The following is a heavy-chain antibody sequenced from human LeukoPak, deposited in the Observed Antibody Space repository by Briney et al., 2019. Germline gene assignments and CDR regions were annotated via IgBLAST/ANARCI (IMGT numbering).Heavy chain of an antibody. J-gene: IGHJ4*02. CDR1: GGSISSSSYY. CDR3: ATLLLYYYDRVDQSRDY. V-gene: IGHV4-39*07. D-gene: IGHD3-22*01. Sequence: SETLSLTCTVSGGSISSSSYYWGWIRQPPGKGLEWIGSIYYSGSTYYNPSLKSRVTISVDTSKNQFSLKLSSVTAADTAVYYCATLLLYYYDRVDQSRDYWGQGTLVTVSS. CDR2: IYYSGST.